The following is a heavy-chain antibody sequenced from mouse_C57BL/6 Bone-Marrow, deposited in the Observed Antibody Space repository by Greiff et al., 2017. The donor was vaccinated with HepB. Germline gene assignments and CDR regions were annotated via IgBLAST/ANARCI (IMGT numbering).Heavy chain of an antibody. J-gene: IGHJ4*01. Sequence: EVKLVESGGGLVKPGGSLKLSCAASGFTFSSYTMSWVRQTPEKRLEWVATISGGGGNTYYPDSVKGRFTISRDNAKNTLYLQMSSLRSEDTALYYCARQNYYEYYYAMDYWGQGTSVTVSS. V-gene: IGHV5-9*01. CDR2: ISGGGGNT. D-gene: IGHD2-4*01. CDR3: ARQNYYEYYYAMDY. CDR1: GFTFSSYT.